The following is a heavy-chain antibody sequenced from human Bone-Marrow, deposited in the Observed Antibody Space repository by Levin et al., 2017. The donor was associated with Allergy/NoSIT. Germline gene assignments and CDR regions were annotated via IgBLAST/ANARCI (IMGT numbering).Heavy chain of an antibody. D-gene: IGHD1-26*01. Sequence: PGGSLRLSCAASGFTVSSNYMSWVRQAPGKGLEWISVIYSGGSTFYTDSVKGRFTISRDDFKNALFLQMNSLRAEDTAVYYCFFSAGEDYWGQGILVTVSS. CDR1: GFTVSSNY. CDR3: FFSAGEDY. V-gene: IGHV3-53*01. CDR2: IYSGGST. J-gene: IGHJ4*02.